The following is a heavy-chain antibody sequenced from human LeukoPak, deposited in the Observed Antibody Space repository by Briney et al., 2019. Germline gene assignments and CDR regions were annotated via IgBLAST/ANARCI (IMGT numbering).Heavy chain of an antibody. J-gene: IGHJ4*02. CDR2: IFYNGRT. D-gene: IGHD3-3*01. V-gene: IGHV4-59*08. Sequence: SETLSLTCTVSGRSVDNYYWGWIRQSPGKGLEYIAYIFYNGRTNYNLSLKSRVTISVDTSKNQFSLKLNYVTAADTAVYYCARHDFWSGFDYWGQGALVTVSS. CDR1: GRSVDNYY. CDR3: ARHDFWSGFDY.